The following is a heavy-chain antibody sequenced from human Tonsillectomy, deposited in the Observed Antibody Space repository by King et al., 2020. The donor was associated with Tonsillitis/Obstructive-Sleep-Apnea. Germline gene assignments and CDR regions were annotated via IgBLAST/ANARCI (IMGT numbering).Heavy chain of an antibody. CDR3: ARGTLIPAGIEF. CDR2: INIDGSDT. CDR1: GFTFSNYW. Sequence: VQLVESGGGLGQPGGSLRLSCAGSGFTFSNYWMHWVRQAPGMGLVWVSNINIDGSDTTYAHAGQGRFTISRDNAKNTPYLQMNSLRAEDTAVYYCARGTLIPAGIEFWGQGTLVNVSS. V-gene: IGHV3-74*01. D-gene: IGHD2-2*01. J-gene: IGHJ4*02.